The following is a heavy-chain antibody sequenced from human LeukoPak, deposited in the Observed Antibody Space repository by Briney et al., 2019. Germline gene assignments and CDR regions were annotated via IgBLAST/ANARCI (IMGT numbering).Heavy chain of an antibody. CDR2: ISYDVSNK. V-gene: IGHV3-30-3*01. D-gene: IGHD6-19*01. CDR1: GFTFSSYT. J-gene: IGHJ4*02. CDR3: ARDGRTTTSGWFHRYIDY. Sequence: GGSLRLSCAASGFTFSSYTMHWVRQAPGEGLEWVAVISYDVSNKYYADSVKGRFTISRDNSKNTVYLQMNSLRTEDTAVYYCARDGRTTTSGWFHRYIDYWGQGTLVTVSS.